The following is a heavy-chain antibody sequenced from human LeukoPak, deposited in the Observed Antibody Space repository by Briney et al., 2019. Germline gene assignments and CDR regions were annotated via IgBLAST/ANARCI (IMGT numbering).Heavy chain of an antibody. D-gene: IGHD3-16*02. J-gene: IGHJ4*02. Sequence: SETLSLTCTVSGYSISSGYYWGWIRQPPGKGLEWIGSIYHSGSTYYNPSLKSRVTISVDTSKNQFSLKLSSVTAADTAVYYCARHTRYYDYVWGSYRNYYFDYWGQGTLVTVSS. V-gene: IGHV4-38-2*02. CDR3: ARHTRYYDYVWGSYRNYYFDY. CDR1: GYSISSGYY. CDR2: IYHSGST.